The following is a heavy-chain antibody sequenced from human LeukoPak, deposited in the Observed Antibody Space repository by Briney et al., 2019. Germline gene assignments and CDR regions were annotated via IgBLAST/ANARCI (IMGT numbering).Heavy chain of an antibody. CDR3: ARGATYGSGSWGAFDI. Sequence: RTRGSLRLSCAASGFTFDDYAMHWVRQAPGKGLEWVSGISWNGGSTGYADSVKGRFTISRDNAKNSLYLQMNSLRAEDTALYHCARGATYGSGSWGAFDIWGQGTMVTVSS. CDR1: GFTFDDYA. D-gene: IGHD3-10*01. CDR2: ISWNGGST. J-gene: IGHJ3*02. V-gene: IGHV3-20*01.